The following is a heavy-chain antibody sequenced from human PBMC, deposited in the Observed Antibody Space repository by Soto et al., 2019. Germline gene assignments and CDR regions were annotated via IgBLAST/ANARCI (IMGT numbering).Heavy chain of an antibody. D-gene: IGHD3-16*01. V-gene: IGHV1-69*13. CDR1: GGVFSSFG. CDR2: IIPIFGSA. CDR3: ARGRGNSAVITTFDY. J-gene: IGHJ4*02. Sequence: GASVKVSCKSSGGVFSSFGLSWVRQAPGQGLEWMGGIIPIFGSANYAQKFQGRVTITADDSTSTAYMELSSLRSEDTALYYCARGRGNSAVITTFDYWGQGTLVTVSS.